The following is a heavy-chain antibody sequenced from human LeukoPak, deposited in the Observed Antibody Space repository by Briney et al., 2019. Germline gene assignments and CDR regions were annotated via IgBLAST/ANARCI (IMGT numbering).Heavy chain of an antibody. D-gene: IGHD3-9*01. Sequence: GASVKVSCKASGYTFTGYYMHWVRQAPGQGLEWMGWINPNSGGTNYAQKFYVRVTMTRDTSITTAYMELSRLRSDDTAVFYCARSPHILTGENFDFWGQGTLVTVSS. CDR3: ARSPHILTGENFDF. CDR1: GYTFTGYY. V-gene: IGHV1-2*02. CDR2: INPNSGGT. J-gene: IGHJ4*02.